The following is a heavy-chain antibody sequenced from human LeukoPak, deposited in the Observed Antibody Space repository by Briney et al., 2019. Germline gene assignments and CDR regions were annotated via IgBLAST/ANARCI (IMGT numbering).Heavy chain of an antibody. CDR1: GGSISSYY. Sequence: SETLSLTCTVSGGSISSYYWSWIRQPPGKGLEWIGYIYYSGSTNYNPSLKSRVTISVDTSKNQFSLKLSSVTAADTAVYYCARVCGGDCYWVFDYWGQGTLVTVSS. D-gene: IGHD2-21*02. CDR3: ARVCGGDCYWVFDY. V-gene: IGHV4-59*01. J-gene: IGHJ4*02. CDR2: IYYSGST.